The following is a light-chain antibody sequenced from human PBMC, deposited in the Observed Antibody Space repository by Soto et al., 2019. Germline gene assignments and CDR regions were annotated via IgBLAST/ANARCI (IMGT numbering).Light chain of an antibody. J-gene: IGKJ1*01. Sequence: RLTQTVRTLSLSGKHPGHVTCRASQSISRWLAWYQQKPGKAPKLLIHDASTLESGVPSRFSGSGSGTEFILTICSLQPDDFATCYCQPYNSYRRLGQGTKVDIK. V-gene: IGKV1-5*01. CDR2: DAS. CDR3: QPYNSYRR. CDR1: QSISRW.